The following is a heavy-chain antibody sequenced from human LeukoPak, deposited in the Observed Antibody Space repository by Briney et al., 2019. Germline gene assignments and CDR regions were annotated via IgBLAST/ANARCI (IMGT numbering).Heavy chain of an antibody. CDR2: IKQDESEK. J-gene: IGHJ4*02. CDR3: AKEYTGTFSPFPSYFDN. V-gene: IGHV3-7*03. D-gene: IGHD1-26*01. Sequence: GGSLRLSCAASGFSLSRCWMSWVRQAPGEGLEWVANIKQDESEKDYVDSVKGRFTISRDNAKNSLYLQMNSLRAEDTAIYYCAKEYTGTFSPFPSYFDNWGQGTLVTVSS. CDR1: GFSLSRCW.